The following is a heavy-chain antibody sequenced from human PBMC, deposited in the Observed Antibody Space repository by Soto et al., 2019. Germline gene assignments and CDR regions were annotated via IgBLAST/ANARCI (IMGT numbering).Heavy chain of an antibody. Sequence: PSETLSLTCTVSGGSVRSDGYYWSWIRQPPGKGLEWIGSIYYSGRTNYNPSLKSRVTISVDTSKNQFSLKMSSVTAADTAVFYCAREGTSRWPDAFDIWGQGTMVTVSS. CDR2: IYYSGRT. CDR3: AREGTSRWPDAFDI. V-gene: IGHV4-61*08. D-gene: IGHD6-13*01. CDR1: GGSVRSDGYY. J-gene: IGHJ3*02.